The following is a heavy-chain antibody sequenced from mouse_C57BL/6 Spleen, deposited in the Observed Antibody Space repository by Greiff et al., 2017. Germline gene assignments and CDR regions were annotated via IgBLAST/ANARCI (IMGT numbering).Heavy chain of an antibody. J-gene: IGHJ3*01. CDR2: ISYDGSN. D-gene: IGHD2-5*01. V-gene: IGHV3-6*01. CDR1: GYSITSGYY. CDR3: ARHSNSWEFDY. Sequence: EVKLQESGPGLVKPSQSLSLTCSVTGYSITSGYYWNWIRQFPGNKLEWMGYISYDGSNNYNPSLKNRISITRDTTKNQYFLKVNSVTTADTATYYCARHSNSWEFDYWGQGTLVTVSA.